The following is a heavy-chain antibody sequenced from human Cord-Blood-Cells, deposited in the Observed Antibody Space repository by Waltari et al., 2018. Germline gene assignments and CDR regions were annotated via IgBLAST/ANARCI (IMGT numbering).Heavy chain of an antibody. CDR2: FYYSGST. J-gene: IGHJ3*02. CDR1: GGSISSSSHS. D-gene: IGHD6-13*01. V-gene: IGHV4-39*01. Sequence: QLQLQVSGPGQVKPSETLSLPCTVSGGSISSSSHSWGWIRQPPGKGREWIVSFYYSGSTYYNPSLKSRVTISVDTSKNQFSLKLSSVTASDTAVYYCARRGIAAAGDAFDIWGQGTMVTVSS. CDR3: ARRGIAAAGDAFDI.